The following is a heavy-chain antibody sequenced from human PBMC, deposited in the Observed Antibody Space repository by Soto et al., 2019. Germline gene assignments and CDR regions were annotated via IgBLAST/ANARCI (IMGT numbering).Heavy chain of an antibody. CDR1: GFTFDDYA. Sequence: GGSLRLSCAASGFTFDDYAMHWVRQAPGKGLEWVSGISWNSGSIGYADSVKGRFTISRDNAKNSLYLQMNSLRAEDTALYYCAKDASYGDYGSNYYYYMDVWGKGTTVTVSS. CDR2: ISWNSGSI. D-gene: IGHD4-17*01. J-gene: IGHJ6*03. V-gene: IGHV3-9*01. CDR3: AKDASYGDYGSNYYYYMDV.